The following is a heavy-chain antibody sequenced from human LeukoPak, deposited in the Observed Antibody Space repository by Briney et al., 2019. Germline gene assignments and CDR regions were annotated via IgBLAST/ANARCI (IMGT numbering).Heavy chain of an antibody. CDR3: ARGGGDYGCNDY. J-gene: IGHJ4*02. CDR2: IGSSSSTT. V-gene: IGHV3-48*02. Sequence: GGSLRRSCTAPGLTFSSYSMNWVPQAPGGGPECVTYIGSSSSTTYYADSVKGRFTISRDNAKNSLYLQKNSLRDEDTAVYYCARGGGDYGCNDYWGQGTLVTVS. D-gene: IGHD4-23*01. CDR1: GLTFSSYS.